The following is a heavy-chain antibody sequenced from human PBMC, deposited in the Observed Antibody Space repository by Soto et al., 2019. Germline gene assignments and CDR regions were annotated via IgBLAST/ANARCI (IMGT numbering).Heavy chain of an antibody. Sequence: EVQLVQSGAEVKKPGEPLKISCKASGYNFRTYWIGWVRQMPGRGLEWMAFVYPGDSDTRYSPSFQCQVTVSADRSITTAYLQWSSLQASDTAMYYCARQKENCNDVNFDQWGQGTLVTVSS. CDR1: GYNFRTYW. CDR3: ARQKENCNDVNFDQ. CDR2: VYPGDSDT. J-gene: IGHJ4*02. V-gene: IGHV5-51*01. D-gene: IGHD2-8*01.